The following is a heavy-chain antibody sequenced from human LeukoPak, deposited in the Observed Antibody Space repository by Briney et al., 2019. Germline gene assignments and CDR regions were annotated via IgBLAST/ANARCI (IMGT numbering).Heavy chain of an antibody. Sequence: GGSLRLSCVASGFTFTDYFMSWVRQAPGKGLEWVANIKHNGGEKYYMDSVKGRFTISRDNAKNSLYLEMSSLRVEDTAVYYCARDRGWRSSGYYLYHFDYWGQGTLVTFAS. V-gene: IGHV3-7*01. D-gene: IGHD3-22*01. J-gene: IGHJ4*02. CDR1: GFTFTDYF. CDR3: ARDRGWRSSGYYLYHFDY. CDR2: IKHNGGEK.